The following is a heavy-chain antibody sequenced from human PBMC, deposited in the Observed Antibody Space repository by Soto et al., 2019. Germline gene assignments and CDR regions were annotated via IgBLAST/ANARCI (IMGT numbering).Heavy chain of an antibody. CDR3: ARDYHMTYYYDSSGYYTFDY. Sequence: GASVKVSCKASGYTFTSYGISWVRQAPGQGLEWMGWISAYNGNTNYAQKLQGRVTMTTDTSTSTAYMELRSLRSDDTAVYYCARDYHMTYYYDSSGYYTFDYWGQGTLVTVSS. D-gene: IGHD3-22*01. CDR1: GYTFTSYG. CDR2: ISAYNGNT. V-gene: IGHV1-18*01. J-gene: IGHJ4*02.